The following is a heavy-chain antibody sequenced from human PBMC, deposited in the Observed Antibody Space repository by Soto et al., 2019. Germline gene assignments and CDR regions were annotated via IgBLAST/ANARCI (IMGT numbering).Heavy chain of an antibody. J-gene: IGHJ4*02. CDR2: INPNNGGT. D-gene: IGHD3-10*01. CDR3: AREVTYGGGSFSLGL. V-gene: IGHV1-2*02. Sequence: QVQLVQSGAEVEKPGASVKVSCKTSGYFFTSYYIHWVRQAPGQGLEWMGWINPNNGGTNSAQKLQGRVTMTSDTSINTAYMEITSLRSDDTALYYCAREVTYGGGSFSLGLWGQGTLVTVSS. CDR1: GYFFTSYY.